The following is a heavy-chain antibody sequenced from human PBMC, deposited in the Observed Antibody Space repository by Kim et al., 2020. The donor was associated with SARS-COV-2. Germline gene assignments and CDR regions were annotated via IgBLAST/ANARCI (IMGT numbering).Heavy chain of an antibody. CDR3: ARDRGNPNWFDP. Sequence: TYNPSLKSRVTISVDKSKNQFSLKLSSVTAADTAVYYCARDRGNPNWFDPWGQGTLVTVSS. D-gene: IGHD3-10*01. V-gene: IGHV4-4*02. J-gene: IGHJ5*02.